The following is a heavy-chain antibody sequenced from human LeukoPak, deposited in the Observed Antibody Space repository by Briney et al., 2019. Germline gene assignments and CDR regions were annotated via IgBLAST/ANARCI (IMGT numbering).Heavy chain of an antibody. D-gene: IGHD4-17*01. CDR3: ARGMGDYVYYYYGMDV. Sequence: GGSLRLSCAASGFTFSSYSMNWVRQAPGKGLEWVSSISSSSSYIYYADSVKGRFTISRANAKNSLYLQMNSLRAEDTAVYYCARGMGDYVYYYYGMDVWGKGTTVTVSS. CDR1: GFTFSSYS. CDR2: ISSSSSYI. J-gene: IGHJ6*04. V-gene: IGHV3-21*01.